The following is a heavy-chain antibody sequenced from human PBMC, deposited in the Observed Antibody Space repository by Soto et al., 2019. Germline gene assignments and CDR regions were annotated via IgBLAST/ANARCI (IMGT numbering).Heavy chain of an antibody. V-gene: IGHV1-2*02. J-gene: IGHJ4*02. CDR2: INPNSGGT. CDR1: GYTFTGYY. CDR3: ARTRGYSSSWYPLEPFDY. D-gene: IGHD6-13*01. Sequence: GASVKVSCKASGYTFTGYYMHWVRQAPGQGLEWMGWINPNSGGTNYAQKFQGRVTMTRDTSISTAYMELSRLRSDDTAVYYCARTRGYSSSWYPLEPFDYWGQGTLVTVS.